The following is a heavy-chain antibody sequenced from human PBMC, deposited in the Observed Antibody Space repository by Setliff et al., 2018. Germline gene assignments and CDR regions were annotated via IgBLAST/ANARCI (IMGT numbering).Heavy chain of an antibody. V-gene: IGHV7-4-1*02. CDR1: GYTFTSYA. Sequence: GASVKVSCKASGYTFTSYAMNWVRQAPGQGLEWMGWINTNTGNPTYAQGFAGRFVFSLDTSVSTAYLQISSLKAEDTAVYYCVRQPRGDWQFYFDHWGQGTLVTVSS. CDR3: VRQPRGDWQFYFDH. J-gene: IGHJ4*02. D-gene: IGHD2-21*01. CDR2: INTNTGNP.